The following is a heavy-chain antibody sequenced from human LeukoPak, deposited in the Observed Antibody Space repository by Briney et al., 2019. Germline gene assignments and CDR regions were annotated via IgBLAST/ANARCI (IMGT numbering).Heavy chain of an antibody. CDR2: IRSKANSYAT. CDR1: GFTFSGSA. CDR3: CPDDSSGYYYEY. J-gene: IGHJ4*02. V-gene: IGHV3-73*01. Sequence: GGSLRLSCAASGFTFSGSAMHWVRQASGKGLEWVGRIRSKANSYATAYAASVKGRFTISRDDSKNTAYLQMNSLKTEDTAVYYCCPDDSSGYYYEYWGQGNLVTVSS. D-gene: IGHD3-22*01.